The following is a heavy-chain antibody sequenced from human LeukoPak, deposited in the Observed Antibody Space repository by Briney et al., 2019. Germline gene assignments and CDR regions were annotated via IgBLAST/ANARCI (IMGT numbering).Heavy chain of an antibody. CDR3: ARHRGGSWYSPSTH. J-gene: IGHJ4*02. CDR1: GYTFTNYR. CDR2: IYPGDSET. V-gene: IGHV5-51*01. Sequence: GESLKISCKGSGYTFTNYRIGWVRQMPGKGLEWMGIIYPGDSETRYSPSFQGQVTISADKSISTACLQWSSLKDSDTAMYYCARHRGGSWYSPSTHWGQGTLVTVSS. D-gene: IGHD6-13*01.